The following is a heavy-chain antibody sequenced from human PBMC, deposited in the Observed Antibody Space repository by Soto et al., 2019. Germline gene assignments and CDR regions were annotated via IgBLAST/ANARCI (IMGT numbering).Heavy chain of an antibody. V-gene: IGHV4-59*08. CDR3: ARGGWRQIDY. J-gene: IGHJ4*02. CDR2: IYYSGST. D-gene: IGHD3-3*01. CDR1: GGSISSYY. Sequence: QVQLQESGPGLVKPSETLSLTCTVSGGSISSYYWSWIRQPPGKGLEWIGYIYYSGSTYYIPSLKSRVTISVDPSKNQFSLKLTSVTAADTAVYFCARGGWRQIDYWGQGTLVTVSS.